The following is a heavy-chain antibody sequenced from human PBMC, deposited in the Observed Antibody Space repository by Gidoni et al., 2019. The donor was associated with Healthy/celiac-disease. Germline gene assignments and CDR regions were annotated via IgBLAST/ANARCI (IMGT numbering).Heavy chain of an antibody. CDR1: GGSFSGYY. CDR3: ARGPNGYPFDY. CDR2: INHSGST. Sequence: QVQLQQWGAGLLKPSETLSLTCAFYGGSFSGYYGSWIRQPPGKGLEWIGEINHSGSTNYNPSLKSRVTISVDTSKNQFSLKLSSVTAADTAVYYCARGPNGYPFDYWGQGTLVTVSS. V-gene: IGHV4-34*01. J-gene: IGHJ4*02. D-gene: IGHD5-12*01.